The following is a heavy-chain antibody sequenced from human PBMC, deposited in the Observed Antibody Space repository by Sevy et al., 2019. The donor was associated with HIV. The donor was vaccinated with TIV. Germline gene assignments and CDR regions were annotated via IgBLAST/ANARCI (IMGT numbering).Heavy chain of an antibody. J-gene: IGHJ6*02. V-gene: IGHV3-49*03. Sequence: GGSLRLSCTASGFTFGDYAMSWIRQTPGRGLEWVGFIRSKTYGGTTEYAASVRVRFTISRDDSKSIAYLQMNSLKTEDTALYYCTRLRGTISAYYYFGMDVWGQGTTVTVSS. D-gene: IGHD3-10*01. CDR3: TRLRGTISAYYYFGMDV. CDR1: GFTFGDYA. CDR2: IRSKTYGGTT.